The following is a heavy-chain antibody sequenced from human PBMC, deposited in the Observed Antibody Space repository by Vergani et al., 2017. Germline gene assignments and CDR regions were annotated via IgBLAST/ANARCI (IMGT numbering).Heavy chain of an antibody. Sequence: QVQLQESGPGLVKPSETLSLTCTVSGGSISSYYWSWIRQPAGKGLEWIGRIYTSGSTNYNPSLKSRVTMSVDTSQNQFSLKLSSVTAADTAVYYCARDYRDIVVVPAAMGYYYYYYMDVWGKGTTVTVSS. CDR3: ARDYRDIVVVPAAMGYYYYYYMDV. V-gene: IGHV4-4*07. CDR1: GGSISSYY. CDR2: IYTSGST. J-gene: IGHJ6*03. D-gene: IGHD2-2*01.